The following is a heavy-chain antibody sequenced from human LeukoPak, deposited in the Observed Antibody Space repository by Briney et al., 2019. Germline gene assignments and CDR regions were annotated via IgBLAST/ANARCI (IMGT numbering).Heavy chain of an antibody. CDR1: GYTFTSYY. J-gene: IGHJ5*02. CDR3: ARDRTSSGLYNWFDP. Sequence: ASVKVSCKASGYTFTSYYMHWVRQAPGQGLEWMGIINPSGGSTSYAQKFQGRVTMTRDTSTSTVYMELSSRRSEDTAVYYCARDRTSSGLYNWFDPWGQGTLVTVSS. CDR2: INPSGGST. D-gene: IGHD3-22*01. V-gene: IGHV1-46*01.